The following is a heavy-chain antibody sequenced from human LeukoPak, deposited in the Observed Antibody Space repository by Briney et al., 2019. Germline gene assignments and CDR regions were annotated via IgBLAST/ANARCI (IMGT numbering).Heavy chain of an antibody. CDR1: GGTFSSYA. CDR3: ARVIEVRGVILGALHY. Sequence: SVKVSRKASGGTFSSYAISWVRQAPGQGLEWMGGIIPIFGTANYAQKFQGRVTITADESTSTAYMELSSLRSEDTAVYYCARVIEVRGVILGALHYWGQGTLVTVSS. V-gene: IGHV1-69*01. D-gene: IGHD3-10*01. CDR2: IIPIFGTA. J-gene: IGHJ4*02.